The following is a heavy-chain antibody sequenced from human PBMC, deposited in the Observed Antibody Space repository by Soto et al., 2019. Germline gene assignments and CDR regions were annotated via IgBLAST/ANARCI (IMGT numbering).Heavy chain of an antibody. Sequence: QVQLVESGGGVVQPGRSLRLSCAASGFTFSSYGMHWVRQAPGKGLEWVAVISYDGSNKYYADSVKGRFTISRDNSKNTLYLQMNSLRAEDTAVYYCANDRSYYFDYWGQGTLVTVSS. D-gene: IGHD1-26*01. CDR1: GFTFSSYG. CDR2: ISYDGSNK. J-gene: IGHJ4*02. V-gene: IGHV3-30*18. CDR3: ANDRSYYFDY.